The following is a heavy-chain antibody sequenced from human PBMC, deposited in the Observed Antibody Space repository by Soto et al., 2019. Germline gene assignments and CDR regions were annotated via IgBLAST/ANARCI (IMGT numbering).Heavy chain of an antibody. J-gene: IGHJ6*02. CDR3: ARSAQHIVVVTAILGYYYGMDV. CDR1: GGTFSSYA. CDR2: IIPIFGTA. Sequence: QVQLVQSGAEVKKPGSSVKVSCKASGGTFSSYAISWVRQAPGQGLEWMGGIIPIFGTANYAQKFQGRVTITADESTSTGYMELSSLRSEDTAVYYCARSAQHIVVVTAILGYYYGMDVWGQGTTVTVSS. V-gene: IGHV1-69*01. D-gene: IGHD2-21*02.